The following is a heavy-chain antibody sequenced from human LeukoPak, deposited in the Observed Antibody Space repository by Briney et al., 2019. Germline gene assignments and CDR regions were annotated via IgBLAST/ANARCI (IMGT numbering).Heavy chain of an antibody. CDR2: IYDSGST. D-gene: IGHD2-15*01. V-gene: IGHV4-30-4*01. Sequence: SQTLSLTCTVSGASIRSGDYYWSWIRQPPGKGLEWIGYIYDSGSTYYNPSLKGRITISVDTSENRFSLKLSSVTATDTAVYYCARDCSGGSCYGAFDIWGQGTMVTVSS. CDR3: ARDCSGGSCYGAFDI. J-gene: IGHJ3*02. CDR1: GASIRSGDYY.